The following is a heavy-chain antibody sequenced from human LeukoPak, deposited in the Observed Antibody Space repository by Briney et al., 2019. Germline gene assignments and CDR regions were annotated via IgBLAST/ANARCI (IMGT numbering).Heavy chain of an antibody. Sequence: GGSLRLSCAASGFTVSSNYMSWVRQAPGKGLEWVSVIYSGGSTYYADSVKGRFTISRDNSKNTLYLQMNSLRAEDTAVYYCARDNSGGYYDYYYGMDVWGQGTTVTVSS. J-gene: IGHJ6*02. CDR2: IYSGGST. CDR3: ARDNSGGYYDYYYGMDV. CDR1: GFTVSSNY. V-gene: IGHV3-66*01. D-gene: IGHD1-26*01.